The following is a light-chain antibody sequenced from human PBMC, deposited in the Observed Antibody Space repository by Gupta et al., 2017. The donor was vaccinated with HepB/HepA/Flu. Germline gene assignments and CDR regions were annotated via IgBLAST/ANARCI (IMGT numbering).Light chain of an antibody. Sequence: QPVLTQSSSASASLGSSVKLTCTLSSGHSDYFISWHQQQPGKAPRYLMKVEDSGSFDKGSGIPDRFSGSSSGADRYLTSSSLQSEDEADYYGETWDRNSHIFGGGTQVTV. CDR1: SGHSDYF. J-gene: IGLJ1*01. V-gene: IGLV4-60*03. CDR3: ETWDRNSHI. CDR2: VEDSGSF.